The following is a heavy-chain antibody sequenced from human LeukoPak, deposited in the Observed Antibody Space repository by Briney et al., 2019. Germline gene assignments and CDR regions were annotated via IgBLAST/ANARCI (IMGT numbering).Heavy chain of an antibody. CDR3: ARAMDYDSPYYDAFDI. Sequence: GASVKVSCKASGYTFTSYDINWVRQATGQGLEWMGWMNPNSGNTGYAQKFQGRVTMTRNTSISTAYMELSSLRSEDTAVYYCARAMDYDSPYYDAFDIWGQGTMVTVSS. V-gene: IGHV1-8*01. CDR1: GYTFTSYD. CDR2: MNPNSGNT. J-gene: IGHJ3*02. D-gene: IGHD3-22*01.